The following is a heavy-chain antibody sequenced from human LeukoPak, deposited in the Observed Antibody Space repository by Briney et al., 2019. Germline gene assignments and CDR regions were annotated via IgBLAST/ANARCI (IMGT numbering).Heavy chain of an antibody. Sequence: ASVKVSCKASRYTFAGYSMHWVRQAPGQGLEWMGWINPNSGGTNYAQKFQGRVTMTGDTSISTAYMELSRLTSDDTAVYYCARGRGSYSLDYWGQETLVTVSS. CDR2: INPNSGGT. CDR3: ARGRGSYSLDY. CDR1: RYTFAGYS. D-gene: IGHD1-26*01. J-gene: IGHJ4*02. V-gene: IGHV1-2*02.